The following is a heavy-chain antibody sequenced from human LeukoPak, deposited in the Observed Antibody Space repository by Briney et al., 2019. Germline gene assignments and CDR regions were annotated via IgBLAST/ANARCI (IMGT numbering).Heavy chain of an antibody. CDR3: ARTGRGMSFDY. J-gene: IGHJ4*02. Sequence: KASETLSLTCTVSGGSISTYYWTWIRRPPGKRLEWIGYIYSSGSTNYNPSLKSRVTISVDTSKNQFSLKLSSVTAADTAVYYCARTGRGMSFDYWGQGTLVTVSS. CDR1: GGSISTYY. D-gene: IGHD1-26*01. V-gene: IGHV4-59*08. CDR2: IYSSGST.